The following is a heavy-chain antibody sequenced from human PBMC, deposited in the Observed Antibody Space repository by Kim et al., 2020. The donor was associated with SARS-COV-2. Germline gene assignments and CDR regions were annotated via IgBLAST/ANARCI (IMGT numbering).Heavy chain of an antibody. CDR2: IYYSVST. V-gene: IGHV4-31*03. J-gene: IGHJ6*02. Sequence: SETLSLTCTVSGGSISSGDYYWSWIRQHPGKGLEWIGYIYYSVSTYYNPSLKSRLTISVDTSRNQFSLKLSSVTAADTAVYYCARDPLENPVLLGYYYYYGMDDWGQGTTGTVSS. CDR3: ARDPLENPVLLGYYYYYGMDD. CDR1: GGSISSGDYY. D-gene: IGHD1-1*01.